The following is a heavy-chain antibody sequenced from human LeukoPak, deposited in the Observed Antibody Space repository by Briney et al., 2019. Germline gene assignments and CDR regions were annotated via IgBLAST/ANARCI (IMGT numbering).Heavy chain of an antibody. J-gene: IGHJ6*02. Sequence: SETLSLTCTVSGGSISSYYWSWIRQPPGKGLEWIGHIYYSGSTNYNPSLKSRVTISVDTSKNQFSLKLSSVTAADTAVYYCARDQGAVAGTWAYYYGMDVWGQGTTVTVSS. CDR3: ARDQGAVAGTWAYYYGMDV. CDR1: GGSISSYY. V-gene: IGHV4-59*01. D-gene: IGHD6-19*01. CDR2: IYYSGST.